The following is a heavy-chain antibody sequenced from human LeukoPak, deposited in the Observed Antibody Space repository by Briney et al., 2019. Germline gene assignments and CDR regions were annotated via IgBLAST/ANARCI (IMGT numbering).Heavy chain of an antibody. Sequence: PGGSLRLSCAASGFTFSSYSMNWVRQAPGKGLEWVSAITGSGTFTDYADSVKGRFTISRDNSKNTLYLQMNSLRAEDTAVYYCAKRSAESSGYFDYWGQGTLVTVSS. J-gene: IGHJ4*02. V-gene: IGHV3-23*01. CDR2: ITGSGTFT. CDR3: AKRSAESSGYFDY. CDR1: GFTFSSYS. D-gene: IGHD6-19*01.